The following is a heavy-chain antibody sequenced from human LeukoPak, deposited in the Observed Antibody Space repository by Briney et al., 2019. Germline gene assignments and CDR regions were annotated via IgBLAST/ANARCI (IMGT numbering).Heavy chain of an antibody. J-gene: IGHJ5*01. Sequence: GGSLRLSCAASGFTFSSYERNWVRQAPGRGLEWVSYISSSGSMIYYADSVRGRFTISRDNAKNSLYLQMNSLRAEDTAVYYCATQGPDCNSVYNWFDPWGQGTLVTVSS. CDR1: GFTFSSYE. CDR2: ISSSGSMI. D-gene: IGHD2-21*02. V-gene: IGHV3-48*03. CDR3: ATQGPDCNSVYNWFDP.